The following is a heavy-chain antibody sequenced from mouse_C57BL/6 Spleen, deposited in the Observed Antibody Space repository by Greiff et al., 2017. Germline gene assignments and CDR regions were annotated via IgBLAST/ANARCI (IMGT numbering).Heavy chain of an antibody. Sequence: QVQLQQPGAELVKPGASVKMSCKASGYTFTSYWMTWVKQRPGQGLEWIGDIYPGSGSTNYNEKFKGKATLTVDTSSSTAYMQLSSLTSEDSAVYYCARGGYQLYYAMDYWGQGNSVTGSS. CDR1: GYTFTSYW. D-gene: IGHD2-2*01. CDR3: ARGGYQLYYAMDY. CDR2: IYPGSGST. V-gene: IGHV1-55*01. J-gene: IGHJ4*01.